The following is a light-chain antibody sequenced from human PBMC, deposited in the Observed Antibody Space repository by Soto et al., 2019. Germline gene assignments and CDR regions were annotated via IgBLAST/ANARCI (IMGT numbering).Light chain of an antibody. Sequence: IQLTQSPSSLSASVGDRVTITCRASQGISSYLAWYQQKPGKAPKLLIYAASTLQSGVPSRFSGSGSGTEFTLTISSLQSEDFAVYYCQQYDNWPRTFGQGTKVDI. CDR2: AAS. CDR1: QGISSY. V-gene: IGKV1-9*01. J-gene: IGKJ1*01. CDR3: QQYDNWPRT.